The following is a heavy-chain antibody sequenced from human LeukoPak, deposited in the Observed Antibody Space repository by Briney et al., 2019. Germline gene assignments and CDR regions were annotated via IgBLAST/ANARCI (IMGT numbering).Heavy chain of an antibody. D-gene: IGHD5-12*01. CDR2: IYHSGST. CDR1: GGSISSGGYS. CDR3: AKANRGLIVATILWYFDL. J-gene: IGHJ2*01. V-gene: IGHV4-30-2*01. Sequence: PSETLSLTCAVSGGSISSGGYSWSWIRQPPGKGLEWIGYIYHSGSTYYNPSLKSRVTISVDRSKNQFSLKLSSVTAEDTAVYYCAKANRGLIVATILWYFDLWGRGTLVTVSS.